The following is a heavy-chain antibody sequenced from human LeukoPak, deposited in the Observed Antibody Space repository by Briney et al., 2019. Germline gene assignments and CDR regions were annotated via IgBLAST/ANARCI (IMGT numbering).Heavy chain of an antibody. CDR2: ISSSGSTI. V-gene: IGHV3-48*03. D-gene: IGHD2-21*02. CDR3: AREEGAYCGGDCYSGHYYYYMDV. Sequence: GGSLRLSCAASGFTIRSYEMNWVRQAPGKGLEWVSYISSSGSTIYYADSVKGRFTISRDNAKNSLYLQMNSLRAEDTAVYYCAREEGAYCGGDCYSGHYYYYMDVWGKGTTVTISS. J-gene: IGHJ6*03. CDR1: GFTIRSYE.